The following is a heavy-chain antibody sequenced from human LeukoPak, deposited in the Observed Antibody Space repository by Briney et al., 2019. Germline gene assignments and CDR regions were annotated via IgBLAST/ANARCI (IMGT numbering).Heavy chain of an antibody. CDR2: ISAYNGNT. D-gene: IGHD3-22*01. CDR3: ARTYCYDSSGYYFPDFDY. Sequence: ASVKVSRKASGYTFTSYGISWVRQAPGQGLEWMGWISAYNGNTNYAQKLQGRITMTTDTSTSTAYMELRSLRSDDTAVYYCARTYCYDSSGYYFPDFDYWGQGTLVTVSS. V-gene: IGHV1-18*01. CDR1: GYTFTSYG. J-gene: IGHJ4*02.